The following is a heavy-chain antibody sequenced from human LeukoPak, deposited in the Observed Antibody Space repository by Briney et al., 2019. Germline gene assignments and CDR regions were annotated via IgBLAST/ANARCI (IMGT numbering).Heavy chain of an antibody. V-gene: IGHV5-51*06. CDR3: ARLPGRHFDY. Sequence: GESLKISCKGSGYSFTSYCIAWVRQMPGKGLEWLGIIYPGDSDSRYSPSFQGQVTISADKSISTAYLQWKSLKASDTAMYYCARLPGRHFDYWGQGTLVTVSS. CDR1: GYSFTSYC. CDR2: IYPGDSDS. J-gene: IGHJ4*02.